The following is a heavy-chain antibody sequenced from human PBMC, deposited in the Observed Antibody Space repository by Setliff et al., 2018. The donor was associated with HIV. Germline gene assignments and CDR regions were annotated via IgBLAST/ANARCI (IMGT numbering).Heavy chain of an antibody. D-gene: IGHD3-22*01. J-gene: IGHJ5*02. Sequence: KTSETLSLTCTVSGGSISSSSYYWGWIRQPPGKGLEWIASIYFSRNTRYNPSLKSRVTISVDTSKNQFSLKLRSVTASDTAVYYCARQPHDFDSSGSCYGFDPWGQGKLV. CDR1: GGSISSSSYY. CDR3: ARQPHDFDSSGSCYGFDP. V-gene: IGHV4-39*01. CDR2: IYFSRNT.